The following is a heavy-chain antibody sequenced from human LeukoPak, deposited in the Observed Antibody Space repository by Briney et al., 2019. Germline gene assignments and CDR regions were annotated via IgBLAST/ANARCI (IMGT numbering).Heavy chain of an antibody. V-gene: IGHV4-34*01. CDR2: INHSGST. D-gene: IGHD3-22*01. J-gene: IGHJ3*02. CDR1: GGSFSGYY. CDR3: ARDPTYYYDSSGAFDI. Sequence: SETLSLTCAVYGGSFSGYYWSWIRQPPGKGLEWIGEINHSGSTNYNPSLKSRVTISVDTSKNQFSLKLSSVTAADAAVYYCARDPTYYYDSSGAFDIWGQGAMVTVSS.